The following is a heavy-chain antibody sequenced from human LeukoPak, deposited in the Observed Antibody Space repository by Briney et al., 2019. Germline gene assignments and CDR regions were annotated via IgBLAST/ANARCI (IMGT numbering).Heavy chain of an antibody. J-gene: IGHJ4*02. Sequence: GGSLRLSCAASGFTFSSYGMHWVRQAPGKGLVWVAVIWYDGSNKYYADSVKGRFTISRDNSKNTLYLQMNSLRAEDTAVYYCAKGWDYYDSSGPNHWGQGTLVTVSS. CDR1: GFTFSSYG. CDR3: AKGWDYYDSSGPNH. D-gene: IGHD3-22*01. V-gene: IGHV3-33*06. CDR2: IWYDGSNK.